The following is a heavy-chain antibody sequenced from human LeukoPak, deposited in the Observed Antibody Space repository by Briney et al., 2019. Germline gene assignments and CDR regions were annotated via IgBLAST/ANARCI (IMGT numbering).Heavy chain of an antibody. D-gene: IGHD2-2*01. Sequence: PGGSLRLPCSASGFTVSSNYMSWARQAPGKGLEGVSIIYSGGSTYYADFVKGRFTISRDNSKNTLYLQMNNLRAEDTAVYYCASGTSSWVLMAFDIWGQGTMVTVSS. V-gene: IGHV3-53*01. CDR1: GFTVSSNY. CDR3: ASGTSSWVLMAFDI. J-gene: IGHJ3*02. CDR2: IYSGGST.